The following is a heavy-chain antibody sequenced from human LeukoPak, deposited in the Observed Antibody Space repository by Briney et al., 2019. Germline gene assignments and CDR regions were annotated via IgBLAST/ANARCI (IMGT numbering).Heavy chain of an antibody. D-gene: IGHD2-2*01. Sequence: GGSLRLSCAASGFTFSSYAMHWVRQAPGKGLEWVAVISYDGSNKYYADSVKGRFTFSRDNSKNTLYLQMNSLRAEDTAVYYCAREVVPAARYPYGMDVWGKGTTVTVSS. CDR3: AREVVPAARYPYGMDV. J-gene: IGHJ6*04. CDR1: GFTFSSYA. CDR2: ISYDGSNK. V-gene: IGHV3-30*04.